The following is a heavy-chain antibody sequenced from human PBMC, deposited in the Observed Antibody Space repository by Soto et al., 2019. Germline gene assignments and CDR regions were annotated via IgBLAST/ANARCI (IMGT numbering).Heavy chain of an antibody. CDR1: GYSFTSYW. V-gene: IGHV5-51*01. D-gene: IGHD3-3*01. J-gene: IGHJ6*02. CDR3: ARRYDFWSGYHYYYGMDV. CDR2: IYPGDSDT. Sequence: GESLKISCKGSGYSFTSYWIGWVRQMPGKGLEWMGIIYPGDSDTRYSPSFQGQVTISADKSISTAYLQWSSLKASDTAMYYCARRYDFWSGYHYYYGMDVWGQGTTVTVYS.